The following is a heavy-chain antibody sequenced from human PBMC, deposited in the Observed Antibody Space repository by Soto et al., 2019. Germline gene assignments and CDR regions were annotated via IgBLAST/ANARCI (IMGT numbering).Heavy chain of an antibody. CDR3: ARGPEDYYGSGSYPDY. D-gene: IGHD3-10*01. V-gene: IGHV4-34*01. J-gene: IGHJ4*02. Sequence: SETLSLTCAVYGGSFSGYYWSWIRQPPGKGLEWIGEINHSGSTYYSPSLKSRVTISVDTSKNQFSLKLSSVTAADTAVYYCARGPEDYYGSGSYPDYWGQGTLVTVSS. CDR2: INHSGST. CDR1: GGSFSGYY.